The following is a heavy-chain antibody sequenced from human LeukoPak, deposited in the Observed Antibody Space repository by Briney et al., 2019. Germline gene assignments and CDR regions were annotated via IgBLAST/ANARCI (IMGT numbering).Heavy chain of an antibody. J-gene: IGHJ4*02. CDR2: IYSGGST. Sequence: QPGRSLRLSCAASGFTVSSNYMSWVRQAPGKGLEWVSVIYSGGSTYYADSVKGRFTISRDNSKNTLYLQMNSLRAEDTAVYYCARDWDPTTATVYWGQGTLVTVSS. CDR1: GFTVSSNY. D-gene: IGHD4-17*01. CDR3: ARDWDPTTATVY. V-gene: IGHV3-66*02.